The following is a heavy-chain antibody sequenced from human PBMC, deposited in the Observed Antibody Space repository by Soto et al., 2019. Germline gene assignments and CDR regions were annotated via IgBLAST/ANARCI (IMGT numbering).Heavy chain of an antibody. V-gene: IGHV4-30-2*01. Sequence: QLQLQESGSGLVKPSQTLSLTCAVSGGSISGSTYSWSWIRQPPGKGLEWIGYIYDSGNTYYNPSLKSQVSISVDRSKNQFSLKLSSVTAADTPVYYCARGQGAAAGHSNFDSWGQGALVTVSS. CDR2: IYDSGNT. CDR1: GGSISGSTYS. CDR3: ARGQGAAAGHSNFDS. D-gene: IGHD6-13*01. J-gene: IGHJ4*02.